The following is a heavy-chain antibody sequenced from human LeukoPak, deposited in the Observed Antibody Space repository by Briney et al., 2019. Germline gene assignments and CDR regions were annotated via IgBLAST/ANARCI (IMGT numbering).Heavy chain of an antibody. Sequence: GASVTVSCKAFGYTFTSNYMHWVRQAPGPGPEWMGVISPSGGSTTYAQKFQGRVTLTRDMSTSTDYLELSSLRSEDTAVYYCARDGNYDSSVSWGQGTLVTVSS. J-gene: IGHJ5*02. CDR1: GYTFTSNY. D-gene: IGHD3-22*01. V-gene: IGHV1-46*01. CDR3: ARDGNYDSSVS. CDR2: ISPSGGST.